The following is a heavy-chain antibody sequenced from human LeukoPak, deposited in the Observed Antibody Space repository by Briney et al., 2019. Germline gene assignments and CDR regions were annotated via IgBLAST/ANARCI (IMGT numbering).Heavy chain of an antibody. J-gene: IGHJ6*02. Sequence: GGSLRLSCAASGFTFSSYWMSWVRQAPGKGLEWVANIKQDGSEKYYVDSVKGRFTIPRDNAKNSLYLQMNSLRAEDTAVYYCARMESWELPVSATKYYYGMDVWGQGTTVTVSS. D-gene: IGHD1-26*01. V-gene: IGHV3-7*01. CDR1: GFTFSSYW. CDR3: ARMESWELPVSATKYYYGMDV. CDR2: IKQDGSEK.